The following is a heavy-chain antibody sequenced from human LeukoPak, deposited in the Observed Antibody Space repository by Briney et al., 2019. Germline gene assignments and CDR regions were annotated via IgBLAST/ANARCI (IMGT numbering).Heavy chain of an antibody. J-gene: IGHJ4*01. V-gene: IGHV3-23*01. CDR2: ISGSGDNT. CDR3: GKDRSFWGGVDPDF. Sequence: PGGSLRLSCAASGFSFSNYGMNWVRQAPGKGLDWVAGISGSGDNTNYADSVLGRFTISRDNARNTLHLQMNSLRADDSAVYYFGKDRSFWGGVDPDFWGHGTLVTVSS. CDR1: GFSFSNYG. D-gene: IGHD3-3*01.